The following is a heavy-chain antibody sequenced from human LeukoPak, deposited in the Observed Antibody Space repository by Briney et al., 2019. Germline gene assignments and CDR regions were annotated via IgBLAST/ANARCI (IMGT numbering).Heavy chain of an antibody. J-gene: IGHJ4*02. D-gene: IGHD1-7*01. Sequence: PGGSLRLSCAASGFTFSSYGMHWVRQAPGKGLEWVAFIRYDGSNKYYADSVKGRFTISRDNSKNTLYLQMNSLRAEDTAVYYCAKDQLELPHGIFDYWGQGTLVTVSS. V-gene: IGHV3-30*02. CDR1: GFTFSSYG. CDR3: AKDQLELPHGIFDY. CDR2: IRYDGSNK.